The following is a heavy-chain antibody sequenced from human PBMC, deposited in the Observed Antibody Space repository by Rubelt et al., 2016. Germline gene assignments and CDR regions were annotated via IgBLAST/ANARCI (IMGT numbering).Heavy chain of an antibody. V-gene: IGHV4-34*01. CDR3: ARFASGKASHFDF. CDR1: GGSFSGYS. J-gene: IGHJ4*02. Sequence: QVQLQQWGAGLVKPSETLSLTCAVYGGSFSGYSWTWIRQPPGKGLEWLGEIDHSGSTNYNPSLKSRVTISVDKAKNQFSLKVTSVTAADTAVYYCARFASGKASHFDFWGQGTLVTVSS. D-gene: IGHD3-10*01. CDR2: IDHSGST.